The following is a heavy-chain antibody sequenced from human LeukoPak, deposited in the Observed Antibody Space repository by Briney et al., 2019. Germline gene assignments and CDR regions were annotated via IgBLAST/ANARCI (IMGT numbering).Heavy chain of an antibody. Sequence: GSSVKVSCKASGGTFSSYAISWVRQAPGQGLEWMGGIIPIFGTANYAQKFQGRITITADESPSTAYMELSSLRSEDTAVYYCARGRDYYGSGSYYNWFDPWGQGTLVTVSS. J-gene: IGHJ5*02. CDR1: GGTFSSYA. V-gene: IGHV1-69*01. D-gene: IGHD3-10*01. CDR2: IIPIFGTA. CDR3: ARGRDYYGSGSYYNWFDP.